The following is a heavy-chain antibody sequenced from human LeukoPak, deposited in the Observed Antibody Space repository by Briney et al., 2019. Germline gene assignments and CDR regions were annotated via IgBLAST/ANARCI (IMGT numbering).Heavy chain of an antibody. V-gene: IGHV7-4-1*02. D-gene: IGHD6-13*01. Sequence: ASVKVSCKASGYTFTSYSMNWVRQAPGQGLEWMGWINTNTGNPTYAQGFTGRFVFSLDTSVSTAYLQISSLKAEDTAVYYCARVVSYSSSWYRSGLGFDYWGQGTLVTVSS. CDR1: GYTFTSYS. CDR2: INTNTGNP. CDR3: ARVVSYSSSWYRSGLGFDY. J-gene: IGHJ4*02.